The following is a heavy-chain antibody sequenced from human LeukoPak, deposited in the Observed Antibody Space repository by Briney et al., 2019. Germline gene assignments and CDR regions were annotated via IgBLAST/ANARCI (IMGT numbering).Heavy chain of an antibody. J-gene: IGHJ4*02. V-gene: IGHV3-74*01. CDR3: ARGPNVLLWFGESPYDY. D-gene: IGHD3-10*01. Sequence: GGSLRLSCAASGLTFGRHWMHWVRQAPGGGLVWVSRITNGGSSTTYADSVKGRFTISRDNAKNMLYLQVNSLRAEDTAVYYCARGPNVLLWFGESPYDYWGQGTLVTVSS. CDR1: GLTFGRHW. CDR2: ITNGGSST.